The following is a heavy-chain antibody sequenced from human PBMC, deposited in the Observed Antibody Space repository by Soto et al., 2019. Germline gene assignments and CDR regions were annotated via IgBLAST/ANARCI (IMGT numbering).Heavy chain of an antibody. CDR2: IYYSGST. CDR1: GGSISSSSYY. D-gene: IGHD2-2*01. V-gene: IGHV4-39*01. Sequence: SETLSLTCTVSGGSISSSSYYWGCIRQPPGKGLEWIGSIYYSGSTYYNPSLKSRVTISVDTSKNQFSLKLSSVTAADTAVYYCATQIGEQPASDYWGQGTLVTVSS. J-gene: IGHJ4*02. CDR3: ATQIGEQPASDY.